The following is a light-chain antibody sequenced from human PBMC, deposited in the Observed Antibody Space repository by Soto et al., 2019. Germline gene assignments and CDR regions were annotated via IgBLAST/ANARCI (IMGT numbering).Light chain of an antibody. CDR2: DAS. V-gene: IGKV3D-15*01. J-gene: IGKJ5*01. Sequence: EIVINQSPSTLSVSPGERAILSCRASQSVSSNLAWYQHKPGQAPRLLIYDASNRAPGIPARFSGSGSGTDFTLTISRLEPEDFAVYFCQQYGYSSITFGQGTRLEIK. CDR3: QQYGYSSIT. CDR1: QSVSSN.